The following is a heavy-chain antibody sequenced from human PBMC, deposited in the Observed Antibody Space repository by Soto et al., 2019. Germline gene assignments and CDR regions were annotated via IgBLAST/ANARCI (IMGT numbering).Heavy chain of an antibody. CDR1: GGSITSSRHY. V-gene: IGHV4-39*01. CDR3: ARRDVFTTINWFDP. Sequence: SETLSLTCTVSGGSITSSRHYCGWVRQPPGKGLEWIGSIYYSGSTYYNPSLKSRVPISVGTSKNQFSLKLSSVTAADTAVYFCARRDVFTTINWFDPWGQGTPVTVSS. J-gene: IGHJ5*02. CDR2: IYYSGST. D-gene: IGHD1-1*01.